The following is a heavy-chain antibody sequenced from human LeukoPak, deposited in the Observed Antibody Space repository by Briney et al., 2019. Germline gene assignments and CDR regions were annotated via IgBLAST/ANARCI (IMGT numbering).Heavy chain of an antibody. CDR3: ARIRNNYFDY. CDR1: GGSISSYY. J-gene: IGHJ4*02. V-gene: IGHV4-59*08. CDR2: IYYSGST. Sequence: SETLPLTCTVSGGSISSYYWSWIRQPPGKGLEWIGYIYYSGSTNYNPSLKSRVTISVDTSKNQFSLKLSSVTAADTAVYYCARIRNNYFDYWGQGTLVTVSS. D-gene: IGHD1-14*01.